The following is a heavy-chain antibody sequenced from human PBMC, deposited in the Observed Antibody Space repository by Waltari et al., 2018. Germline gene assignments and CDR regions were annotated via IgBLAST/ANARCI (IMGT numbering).Heavy chain of an antibody. Sequence: QVQLVQSGAAVKKPGSPVKVSCNASGGTLSRYAIIWVRQAPGQGLEWMGRIIPIFGTANYAQKFQGRVTITADKSTSTAYMELSSLRSEDTAVYYCAGSPLLPFDPWGQGTLVTVSS. V-gene: IGHV1-69*08. D-gene: IGHD1-26*01. CDR1: GGTLSRYA. CDR3: AGSPLLPFDP. J-gene: IGHJ5*02. CDR2: IIPIFGTA.